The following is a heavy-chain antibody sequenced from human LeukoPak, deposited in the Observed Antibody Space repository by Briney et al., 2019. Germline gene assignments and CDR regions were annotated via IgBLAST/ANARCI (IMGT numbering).Heavy chain of an antibody. V-gene: IGHV4-59*01. CDR1: GGSISSYY. CDR2: IYYSGST. Sequence: SEALSLTCTVSGGSISSYYWSWIRQPPGKGLEWIGYIYYSGSTDYNPSLKSRVTISVDTSKNQFSLKLSSVTAADTAVYYCARETYSSSSSWFDPWGQGTLVTVSS. D-gene: IGHD6-6*01. CDR3: ARETYSSSSSWFDP. J-gene: IGHJ5*02.